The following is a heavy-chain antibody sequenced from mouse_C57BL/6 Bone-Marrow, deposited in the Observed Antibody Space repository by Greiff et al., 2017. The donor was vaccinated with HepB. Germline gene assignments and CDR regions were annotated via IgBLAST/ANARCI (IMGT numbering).Heavy chain of an antibody. CDR1: GFTFSSYA. CDR2: ISDGGSYT. D-gene: IGHD1-1*01. Sequence: EVMLVESGGGLVKPGGSLKLSCAASGFTFSSYAMSWVRQTPEKRLEWVATISDGGSYTYYPDNVKGRFTISRDTAKNNLYLQMRHLKSEDTAMYYCARDRYYYGSSYWYFDVWGTGTTVTVSS. J-gene: IGHJ1*03. CDR3: ARDRYYYGSSYWYFDV. V-gene: IGHV5-4*01.